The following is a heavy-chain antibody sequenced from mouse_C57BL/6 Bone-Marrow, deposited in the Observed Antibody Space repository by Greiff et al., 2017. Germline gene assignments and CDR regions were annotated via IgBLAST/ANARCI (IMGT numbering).Heavy chain of an antibody. Sequence: EVMLVESGGDLVKPGGSLKLSCAASGFTFSSYGMSWVRQTPDKRLEWVATISSGGSYTYYPDSVKGRFTISRDNAKNTLYLQVSSLKSEDTAMYYCARQRTGYYFDYWGQGTTLTVSS. D-gene: IGHD4-1*01. CDR3: ARQRTGYYFDY. CDR2: ISSGGSYT. J-gene: IGHJ2*01. CDR1: GFTFSSYG. V-gene: IGHV5-6*01.